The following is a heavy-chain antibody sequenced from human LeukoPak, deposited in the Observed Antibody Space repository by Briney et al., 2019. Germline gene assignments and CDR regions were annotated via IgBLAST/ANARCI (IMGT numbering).Heavy chain of an antibody. J-gene: IGHJ4*02. CDR3: ARHSCSSTSCPFDS. V-gene: IGHV4-39*01. D-gene: IGHD2-2*01. CDR2: VYFNGHT. CDR1: GDSVSSRNYY. Sequence: SETLSLTCTVSGDSVSSRNYYWGWIRQPPGKGLEWIGSVYFNGHTYYSPSLNSRVTISVDTSTNQFSLRLSSVTAADTAVYYCARHSCSSTSCPFDSWGQGTLVAVSS.